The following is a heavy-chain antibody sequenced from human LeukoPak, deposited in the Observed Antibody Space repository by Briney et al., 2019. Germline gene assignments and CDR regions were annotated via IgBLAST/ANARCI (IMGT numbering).Heavy chain of an antibody. Sequence: GGSLRLSCAASGFTFSDYYMSWIRQAPGKGLEWVSYISSSGSTIYYADSVKGRFTISRDNSKTTLSLQMNSLRAEDTAVFYCAKDIGPIALDAFDIWGQGTMVTVSS. CDR1: GFTFSDYY. CDR2: ISSSGSTI. J-gene: IGHJ3*02. V-gene: IGHV3-11*04. D-gene: IGHD6-13*01. CDR3: AKDIGPIALDAFDI.